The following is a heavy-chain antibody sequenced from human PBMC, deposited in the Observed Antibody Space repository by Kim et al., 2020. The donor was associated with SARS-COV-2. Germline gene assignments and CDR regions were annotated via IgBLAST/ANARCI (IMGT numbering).Heavy chain of an antibody. Sequence: LKSRVTISVDTSKNQCSLKLSSVTAADTAVYYCARDGSGYRKKNYYYGMDVWGQGTTVIVSS. J-gene: IGHJ6*02. CDR3: ARDGSGYRKKNYYYGMDV. D-gene: IGHD6-19*01. V-gene: IGHV4-30-2*04.